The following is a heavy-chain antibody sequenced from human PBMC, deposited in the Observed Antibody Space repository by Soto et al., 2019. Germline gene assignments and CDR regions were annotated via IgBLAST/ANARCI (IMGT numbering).Heavy chain of an antibody. CDR1: GGSISSGGYY. J-gene: IGHJ4*02. CDR2: IYYSGST. D-gene: IGHD3-22*01. CDR3: ARGSYYDSSGYYRAIDY. Sequence: QVQLQESGPGLVKPSQTLSLTCTVSGGSISSGGYYWSWIRQHPGKGLEGIGYIYYSGSTYYNPSLKSRVTISVDTSKNQFSLKLSSVTAADTAVYYCARGSYYDSSGYYRAIDYWGQGTLVTVSS. V-gene: IGHV4-31*03.